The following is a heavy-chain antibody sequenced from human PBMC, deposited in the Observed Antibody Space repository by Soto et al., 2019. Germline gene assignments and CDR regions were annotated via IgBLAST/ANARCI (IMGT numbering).Heavy chain of an antibody. J-gene: IGHJ4*02. CDR2: INPNTGGT. D-gene: IGHD3-22*01. Sequence: QVHLVQSGTEVRQPGASVRVSCKASGYTFTDYYLHWVRQAPGQGPEWMGWINPNTGGTDYAQKFRDWVTMTTDTSINTADMDLSRLKSHDTAVYYCAKGGHYDSPHYADSWGQGTLVTVSS. CDR3: AKGGHYDSPHYADS. CDR1: GYTFTDYY. V-gene: IGHV1-2*04.